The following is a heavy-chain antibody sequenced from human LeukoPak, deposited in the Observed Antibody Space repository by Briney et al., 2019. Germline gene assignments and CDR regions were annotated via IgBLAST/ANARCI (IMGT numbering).Heavy chain of an antibody. D-gene: IGHD1-1*01. J-gene: IGHJ3*02. V-gene: IGHV3-33*01. Sequence: PGGSLRLSCAASGFTFSSYGMHWVRQAPGEGLEWVAVIWHDGSNKNYADSVKGRIIISRDNSKNTVYVQIGSLRVEDTAKYYCARGWNPDAFDIWGQGTVVTVSS. CDR3: ARGWNPDAFDI. CDR1: GFTFSSYG. CDR2: IWHDGSNK.